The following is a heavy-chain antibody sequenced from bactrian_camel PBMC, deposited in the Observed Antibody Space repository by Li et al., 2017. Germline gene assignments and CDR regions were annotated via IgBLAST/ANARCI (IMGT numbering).Heavy chain of an antibody. CDR2: IDRVRNT. J-gene: IGHJ4*01. V-gene: IGHV3S53*01. Sequence: VQLVESGGGLVQPGGSLRLSCASTTTLYTSNCVAWFRQAPGKEREFVSLIDRVRNTNYAESVKGRFTISKANAKDTLYLQMNNLKPEDTAVYYCAADSPTARADVRTLYAMYLGQGTQVTVS. CDR3: AADSPTARADVRTLYAMY. D-gene: IGHD3*01. CDR1: TTLYTSNC.